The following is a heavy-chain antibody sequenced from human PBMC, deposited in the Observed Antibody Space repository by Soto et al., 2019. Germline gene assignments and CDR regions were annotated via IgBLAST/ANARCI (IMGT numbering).Heavy chain of an antibody. D-gene: IGHD2-2*01. Sequence: SETLSLTCTVSGGSISSSSYYWGWIRQPPGKGLEWVGSIYYSGSTYYNPSLKNRVTISVDTSKNQFSMKLSSVTAADTAVYYCARHATADIVVVPAATFDYWGQGTLVTVSS. J-gene: IGHJ4*02. CDR3: ARHATADIVVVPAATFDY. V-gene: IGHV4-39*01. CDR1: GGSISSSSYY. CDR2: IYYSGST.